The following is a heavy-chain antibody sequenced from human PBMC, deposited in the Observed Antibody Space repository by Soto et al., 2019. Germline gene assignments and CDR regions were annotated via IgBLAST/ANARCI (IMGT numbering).Heavy chain of an antibody. CDR2: IYYSGST. D-gene: IGHD7-27*01. J-gene: IGHJ1*01. CDR1: GGSISSSSYY. V-gene: IGHV4-39*07. Sequence: SETLSLTCTVSGGSISSSSYYWGWIRQPPGKGLEWIGSIYYSGSTYYNPSLKSRVTISVDTSKNQFSLKLSSVTAADTAVYYCAGGWGGYFQHWGHGTLVTVSS. CDR3: AGGWGGYFQH.